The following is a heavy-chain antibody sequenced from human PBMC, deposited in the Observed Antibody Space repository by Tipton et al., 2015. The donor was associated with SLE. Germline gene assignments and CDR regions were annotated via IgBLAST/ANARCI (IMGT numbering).Heavy chain of an antibody. Sequence: TLSLTCSVSGGSISSNYWIWIRQPPGKGLECIGYIYSSGSTKYNPSLKSRVTISVDTSKNQFSLKVKSVTAADTAVYYCARDPVNYSRSSGYIQHWGQGTLVTVSS. D-gene: IGHD6-6*01. CDR3: ARDPVNYSRSSGYIQH. J-gene: IGHJ1*01. CDR1: GGSISSNY. CDR2: IYSSGST. V-gene: IGHV4-4*08.